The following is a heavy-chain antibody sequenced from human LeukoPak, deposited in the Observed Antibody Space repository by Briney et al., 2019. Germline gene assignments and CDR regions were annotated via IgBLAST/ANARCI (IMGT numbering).Heavy chain of an antibody. J-gene: IGHJ4*02. V-gene: IGHV3-21*01. CDR3: ARLDYYGSGPQVAAGHY. CDR1: GFTFSSYS. D-gene: IGHD3-10*01. Sequence: GGSLRLSCAASGFTFSSYSMNWVRQAPGKGLEWVSSISSSSSYIYYADSVKGRFTISRDNAKNSLYLQMNSLRAEDTAVYYCARLDYYGSGPQVAAGHYWGQGTLVTVSS. CDR2: ISSSSSYI.